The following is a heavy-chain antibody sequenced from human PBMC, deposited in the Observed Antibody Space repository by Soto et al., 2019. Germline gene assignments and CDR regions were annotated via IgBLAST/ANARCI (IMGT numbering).Heavy chain of an antibody. J-gene: IGHJ4*02. CDR2: INHSGNT. V-gene: IGHV4-34*01. CDR3: ARRGGTYYDFWSGYYTPQEYYLDY. Sequence: QVQLQQWGTELLKPSETLSLTCAVYGGSFSGYYWIWIRQSPGKGLEWIGEINHSGNTNYNPSLKGRATISVDTFKKQFSLKLSSVTAADTAVYYCARRGGTYYDFWSGYYTPQEYYLDYWSQGTPVTVSS. CDR1: GGSFSGYY. D-gene: IGHD3-3*01.